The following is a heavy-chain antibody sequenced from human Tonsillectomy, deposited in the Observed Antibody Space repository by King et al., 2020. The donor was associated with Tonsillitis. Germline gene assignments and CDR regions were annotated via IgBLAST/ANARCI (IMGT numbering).Heavy chain of an antibody. D-gene: IGHD3-10*01. V-gene: IGHV3-30*18. Sequence: VQLVESGGGVVQPGRSLRLSCAASGFTFSSYGMHWVRQAPGKGLEWVAFISYDGSSKYYADSVKGRFTISRDNSKNTLYLQMNSLRGEDTAVYYCAKDSSTYGSGIGGMDVWGQGTTVTVSS. CDR2: ISYDGSSK. CDR1: GFTFSSYG. J-gene: IGHJ6*02. CDR3: AKDSSTYGSGIGGMDV.